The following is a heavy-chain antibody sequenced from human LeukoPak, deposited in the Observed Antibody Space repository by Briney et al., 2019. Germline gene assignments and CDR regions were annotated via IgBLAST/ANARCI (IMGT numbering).Heavy chain of an antibody. Sequence: GGSLRLSCAASGFTFSSYWMSWVRQAPGKGLEWVANIKQDGSEKYYVDSVKGRFTISRDNAKNSLYLQMNSLRAEDTAVYYCARDHEDSSGWYSAFYYYYYMDVWGKGTTVTVSS. CDR3: ARDHEDSSGWYSAFYYYYYMDV. V-gene: IGHV3-7*01. CDR1: GFTFSSYW. CDR2: IKQDGSEK. J-gene: IGHJ6*03. D-gene: IGHD6-19*01.